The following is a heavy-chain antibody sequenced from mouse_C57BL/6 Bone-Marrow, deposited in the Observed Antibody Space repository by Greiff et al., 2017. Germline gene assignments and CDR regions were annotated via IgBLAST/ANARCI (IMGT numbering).Heavy chain of an antibody. Sequence: QVQLKQSGAGLARPGASVKLSCKASGYTFTSYGMSWVKQRTGKGLEWIGEICPRSGNTYYNEKFKGTATLTADKSSSTAYMELRSLTSEDSAVYFCASSAVVATYWSFDVWGTGTTVTVSS. V-gene: IGHV1-81*01. CDR1: GYTFTSYG. CDR2: ICPRSGNT. D-gene: IGHD1-1*01. J-gene: IGHJ1*03. CDR3: ASSAVVATYWSFDV.